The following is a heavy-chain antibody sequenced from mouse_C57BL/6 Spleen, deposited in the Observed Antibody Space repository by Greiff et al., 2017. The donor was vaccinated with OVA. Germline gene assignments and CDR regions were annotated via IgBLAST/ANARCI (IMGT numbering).Heavy chain of an antibody. D-gene: IGHD1-1*01. CDR3: ARLFITTVVAPAFDV. V-gene: IGHV5-17*01. J-gene: IGHJ1*03. CDR2: ISSGSSTI. CDR1: GFTFSDYG. Sequence: EVQLVESGGGLVKPGGSLKLSCAASGFTFSDYGMHWVRQAPEKGLEWVAYISSGSSTIYYADTVKGRFTISRDNAKNTLFLQMTSLRSEDTAMYYCARLFITTVVAPAFDVWGTGTTVTVSS.